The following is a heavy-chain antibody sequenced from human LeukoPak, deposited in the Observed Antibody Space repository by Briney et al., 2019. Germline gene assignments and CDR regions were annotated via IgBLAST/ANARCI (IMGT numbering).Heavy chain of an antibody. CDR1: GFTFSSYG. V-gene: IGHV3-33*06. CDR2: IWYDGSNK. J-gene: IGHJ6*03. Sequence: PGGSLRLSCAASGFTFSSYGMHWVRQAPGKGLEWVAVIWYDGSNKYYADSVKGRFTISRDNSKNTPYLQMNSLRAEDTAVYYCAKGDCSSTSCYYYYYYYMDVWGKGTTVTVSS. CDR3: AKGDCSSTSCYYYYYYYMDV. D-gene: IGHD2-2*01.